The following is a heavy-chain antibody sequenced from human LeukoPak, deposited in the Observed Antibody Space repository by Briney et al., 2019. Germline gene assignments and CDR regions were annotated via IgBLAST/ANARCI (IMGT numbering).Heavy chain of an antibody. CDR3: AKDYYYGSGSYWGAFDI. CDR1: KFTFSRYA. V-gene: IGHV3-23*01. D-gene: IGHD3-10*01. CDR2: IRGSGDST. J-gene: IGHJ3*02. Sequence: GGSLRLSCAASKFTFSRYAMHWVRQAPGKGLEWVSAIRGSGDSTYYADSVKGRFTISRDNSKNTLYLQMNSLRAEDTAVYYCAKDYYYGSGSYWGAFDIWGQGTMVTVSS.